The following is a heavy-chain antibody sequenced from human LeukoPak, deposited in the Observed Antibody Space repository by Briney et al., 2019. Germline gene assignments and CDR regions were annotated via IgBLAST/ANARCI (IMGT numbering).Heavy chain of an antibody. V-gene: IGHV3-66*01. CDR1: GFTVSSNY. CDR3: ARAPFTYDSSGDSFDI. CDR2: IYSGGST. J-gene: IGHJ3*02. D-gene: IGHD3-22*01. Sequence: GGSLRLSCAASGFTVSSNYMSWVRQAPGKGLEWVSVIYSGGSTYYADSVKGRFTISRDNSKNTLYLQMNSLRAEDTAVYYCARAPFTYDSSGDSFDIWGQGTMVTVSS.